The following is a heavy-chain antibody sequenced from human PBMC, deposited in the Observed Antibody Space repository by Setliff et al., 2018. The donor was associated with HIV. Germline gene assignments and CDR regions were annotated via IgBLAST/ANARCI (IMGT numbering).Heavy chain of an antibody. Sequence: SETLSLTCAVYGGSFSGYYWSWIRQPPGKGLEWIGEINHSGSTYYNPSLRSRVTISADTSKNQFSLRLSSVIAADTAVYYCARRYSYGFGYWGQGTLVTVSS. CDR1: GGSFSGYY. V-gene: IGHV4-34*01. CDR3: ARRYSYGFGY. J-gene: IGHJ4*02. CDR2: INHSGST. D-gene: IGHD5-18*01.